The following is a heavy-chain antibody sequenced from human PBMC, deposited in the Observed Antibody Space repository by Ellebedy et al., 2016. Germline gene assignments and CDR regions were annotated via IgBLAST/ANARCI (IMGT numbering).Heavy chain of an antibody. J-gene: IGHJ4*02. Sequence: GGSLRLSXVGSGFTFNDYSMNWVRQAPGKGLEWVSSVRSRTYIYYADSVKGRFTISRDNAKNSLYLQMNSLRAEDTAVYYCARGLTVVTPWYFDSWGQGTRVTVSS. CDR2: VRSRTYI. D-gene: IGHD4-23*01. V-gene: IGHV3-21*01. CDR3: ARGLTVVTPWYFDS. CDR1: GFTFNDYS.